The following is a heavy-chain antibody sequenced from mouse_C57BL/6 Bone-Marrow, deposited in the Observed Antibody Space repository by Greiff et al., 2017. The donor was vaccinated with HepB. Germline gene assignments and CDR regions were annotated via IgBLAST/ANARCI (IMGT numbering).Heavy chain of an antibody. Sequence: LQESGAELARPGASVKLSCKASGYTFTSYGISWVKQRTGQGLEWIGEIYPRSGNTYYNEKFKGKATLTADKSSSTAYMELRSLTSEDSAVYFCARGGPITTVVPNYFDYWGQGTTLTVSS. D-gene: IGHD1-1*01. CDR3: ARGGPITTVVPNYFDY. CDR1: GYTFTSYG. V-gene: IGHV1-81*01. CDR2: IYPRSGNT. J-gene: IGHJ2*01.